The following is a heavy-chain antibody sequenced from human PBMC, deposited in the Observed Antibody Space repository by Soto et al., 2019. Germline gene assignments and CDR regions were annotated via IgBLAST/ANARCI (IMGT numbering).Heavy chain of an antibody. Sequence: EVQLLESGGGLVQPGGSLRLSCAASGFTFSNYAMSWVRQAPGKGLEWVSSLSRSGGSTYFADSVKGRFSISRDSSKFTLWLQMNSLRPEDTAVYYCAKSSSGHYAIGNFDYWGQGTLVTVSS. CDR3: AKSSSGHYAIGNFDY. J-gene: IGHJ4*02. D-gene: IGHD3-3*01. CDR1: GFTFSNYA. CDR2: LSRSGGST. V-gene: IGHV3-23*01.